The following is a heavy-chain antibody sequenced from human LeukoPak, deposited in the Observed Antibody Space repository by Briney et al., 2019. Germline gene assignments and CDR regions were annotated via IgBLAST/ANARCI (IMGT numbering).Heavy chain of an antibody. D-gene: IGHD3-3*01. CDR2: ISSTVINT. CDR1: GFTFGNYA. V-gene: IGHV3-23*01. J-gene: IGHJ4*02. Sequence: PGGSLRLSCAASGFTFGNYAMTWVRQAPGKGLEWVSSISSTVINTYNADSVRGRFTISRDNSKNTLYLQMNSLRADDTAIYDCAEGTVRFLEWSQRGYFDYWGQGILVTVSS. CDR3: AEGTVRFLEWSQRGYFDY.